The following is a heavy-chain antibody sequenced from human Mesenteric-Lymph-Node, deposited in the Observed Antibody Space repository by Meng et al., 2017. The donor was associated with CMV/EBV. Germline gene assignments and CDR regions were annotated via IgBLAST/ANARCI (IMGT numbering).Heavy chain of an antibody. Sequence: GESLKISCAASGFTFSSYWMHWVRQAPGKGLVWVSRINSDGSSTSHADSVKGRFTISRDNAKNTLYLQMNSLRAEDTAVYYCARDRVEGGMDVWGQGTTVTVSS. V-gene: IGHV3-74*01. CDR1: GFTFSSYW. CDR3: ARDRVEGGMDV. CDR2: INSDGSST. D-gene: IGHD3-3*01. J-gene: IGHJ6*02.